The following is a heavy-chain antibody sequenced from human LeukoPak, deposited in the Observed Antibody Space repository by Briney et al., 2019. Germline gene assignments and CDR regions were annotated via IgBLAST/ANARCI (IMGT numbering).Heavy chain of an antibody. Sequence: GGSLRLSCAASAFTLSSYGMSWVRQAPGKGLEWVSAVGGSDYSTYYADSVKGRFTISRDHSKNTLYLQMNSLRAEDTAVYYCARARGYFDYWGQGTLVTVSS. CDR2: VGGSDYST. J-gene: IGHJ4*02. CDR1: AFTLSSYG. CDR3: ARARGYFDY. D-gene: IGHD3-10*01. V-gene: IGHV3-23*01.